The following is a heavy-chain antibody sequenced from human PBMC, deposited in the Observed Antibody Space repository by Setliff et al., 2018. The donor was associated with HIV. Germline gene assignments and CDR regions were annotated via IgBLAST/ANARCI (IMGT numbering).Heavy chain of an antibody. Sequence: PGGSLRLSCEASGFTFSSYSINWVRQAPGKGLEWVSSIISSSTNIYYADSVKGRFTISRDNAKNSLYLQMNSLRAEDTAVYYCARDRVVGATLDPLDLWGQGTMVTVS. D-gene: IGHD1-26*01. CDR1: GFTFSSYS. CDR3: ARDRVVGATLDPLDL. V-gene: IGHV3-21*01. J-gene: IGHJ3*01. CDR2: IISSSTNI.